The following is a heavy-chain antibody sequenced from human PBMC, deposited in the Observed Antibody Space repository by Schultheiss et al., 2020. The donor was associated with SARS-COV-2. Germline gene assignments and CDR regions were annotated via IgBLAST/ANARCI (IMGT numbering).Heavy chain of an antibody. D-gene: IGHD6-19*01. CDR2: MNPNSGNT. J-gene: IGHJ3*02. CDR3: ARGLGKQWLAGSLAFDI. CDR1: GYTFTSYD. V-gene: IGHV1-8*01. Sequence: GESLKISCKASGYTFTSYDINWVRQATGQGLEWMGWMNPNSGNTGYAQKFQGRVTMTRNTSISTAYMELSSLRSEDTAVYYCARGLGKQWLAGSLAFDIWGQGTMVTVSS.